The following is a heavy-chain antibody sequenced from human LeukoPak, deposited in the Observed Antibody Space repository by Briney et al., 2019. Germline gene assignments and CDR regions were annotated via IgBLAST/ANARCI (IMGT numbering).Heavy chain of an antibody. V-gene: IGHV3-23*01. CDR3: AKDRSIGTYYTFDH. Sequence: PGGSLRLSCAASGFTFTNYAMTWVRQAPGKGLEWVSSISASGVMTYYADSVKGRFTVSRDNSKNSSYLQMSSLTAADTAVYYCAKDRSIGTYYTFDHWGQGTLVTVSS. D-gene: IGHD1-26*01. J-gene: IGHJ4*02. CDR1: GFTFTNYA. CDR2: ISASGVMT.